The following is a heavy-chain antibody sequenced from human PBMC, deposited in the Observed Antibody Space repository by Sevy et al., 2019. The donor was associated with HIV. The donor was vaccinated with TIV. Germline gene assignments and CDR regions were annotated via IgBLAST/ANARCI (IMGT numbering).Heavy chain of an antibody. J-gene: IGHJ4*02. CDR2: ISGGASAI. CDR3: ARLSGTDYYDSSGYYYFDY. D-gene: IGHD3-22*01. Sequence: GGSLRLSCAASGFTFRDYYMSWIRQTPGKGLEWLSYISGGASAIKYADSVKGRFTISRDNAKNSLYLQMNSLRAEDTAVYYCARLSGTDYYDSSGYYYFDYWGQGTLVTVSS. V-gene: IGHV3-11*04. CDR1: GFTFRDYY.